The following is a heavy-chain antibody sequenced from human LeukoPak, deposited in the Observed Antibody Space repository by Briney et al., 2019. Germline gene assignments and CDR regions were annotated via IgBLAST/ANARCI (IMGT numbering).Heavy chain of an antibody. V-gene: IGHV1-2*06. CDR1: GYTFTGYY. CDR3: ARVVSYEYSSSPEDFDY. D-gene: IGHD6-6*01. Sequence: ASVKVSCKASGYTFTGYYMHWVRQAPGQGLEWMGRINPNSGGTNYAQKFQGRVTMTTDTSTSTAYMELRSLRSDDTAVYYCARVVSYEYSSSPEDFDYWGQGTLVTVSS. J-gene: IGHJ4*02. CDR2: INPNSGGT.